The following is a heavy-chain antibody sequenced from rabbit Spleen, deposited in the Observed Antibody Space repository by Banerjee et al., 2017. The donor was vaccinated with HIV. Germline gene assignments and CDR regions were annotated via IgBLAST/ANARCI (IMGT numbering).Heavy chain of an antibody. Sequence: EQLEESGGGLVQPEGSLTLTCKASGVSLNDKDVMCWVRQAPGKGLEWISCIAGGSSGFTYSATWAKGRFTISKTSSTTVTLQMTGLTGADTATYFCATDIHGYGGFNLWGPGTLVTVS. D-gene: IGHD6-1*01. CDR2: IAGGSSGFT. CDR3: ATDIHGYGGFNL. V-gene: IGHV1S45*01. J-gene: IGHJ4*01. CDR1: GVSLNDKDV.